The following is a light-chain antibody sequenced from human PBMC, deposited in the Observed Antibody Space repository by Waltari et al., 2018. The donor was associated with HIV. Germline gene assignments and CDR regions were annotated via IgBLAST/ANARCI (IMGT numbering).Light chain of an antibody. Sequence: QSVLAQPPSASGTPGQRVTISCSGTTSNIGTNVVNWYQQVPGMAPKLLISGNNQRPSGVPDRFSGFKSGTSASLAINGLQSEDEADYYCAAWDDTPTGHVLFGGGTKVTVL. J-gene: IGLJ3*02. CDR3: AAWDDTPTGHVL. V-gene: IGLV1-44*01. CDR1: TSNIGTNV. CDR2: GNN.